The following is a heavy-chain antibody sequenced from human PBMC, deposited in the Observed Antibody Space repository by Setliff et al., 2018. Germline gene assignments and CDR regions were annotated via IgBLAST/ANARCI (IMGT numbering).Heavy chain of an antibody. V-gene: IGHV4-34*01. CDR1: GGSFSTYY. CDR2: INHSGST. D-gene: IGHD6-19*01. J-gene: IGHJ4*02. Sequence: SETLSLTCAVYGGSFSTYYWIWIRQPPGKGLEWIGEINHSGSTNYNPSLKSRVTISVDTSKNQFSLKLSSVTAADTAVYYCARDLGYSSGWYSSGGLNYLDYWGQGTLVTVSS. CDR3: ARDLGYSSGWYSSGGLNYLDY.